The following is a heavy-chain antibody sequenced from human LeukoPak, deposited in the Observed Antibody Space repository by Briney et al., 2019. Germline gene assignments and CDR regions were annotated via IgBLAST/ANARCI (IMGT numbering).Heavy chain of an antibody. J-gene: IGHJ5*02. D-gene: IGHD5-12*01. CDR1: GGSIDSSSYY. Sequence: PSETLSLTCTVSGGSIDSSSYYWGWVRQPPGKGLEWIGSIYYSGTTYYNPSLKSRVSILADTSKNHFSLKLSSVTAADTAVYYCARTAVDIVATFNWFDPWGQGTLVTVSS. CDR2: IYYSGTT. V-gene: IGHV4-39*07. CDR3: ARTAVDIVATFNWFDP.